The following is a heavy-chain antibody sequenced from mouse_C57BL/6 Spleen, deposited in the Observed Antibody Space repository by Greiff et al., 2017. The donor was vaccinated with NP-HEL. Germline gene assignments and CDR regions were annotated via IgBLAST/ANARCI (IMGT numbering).Heavy chain of an antibody. CDR2: IRNKANGYTT. D-gene: IGHD2-12*01. V-gene: IGHV7-3*01. CDR3: ARSAYYKCFYAMDY. J-gene: IGHJ4*01. Sequence: EVQGVESGGGLVQPGGSLSLSCAASGFTFTDYYMSWVRQPPGKALEWLGFIRNKANGYTTEYSASVKGRFTISRDNSQSILYLQMNALRAEDSATYYCARSAYYKCFYAMDYWGHGTSVTVSS. CDR1: GFTFTDYY.